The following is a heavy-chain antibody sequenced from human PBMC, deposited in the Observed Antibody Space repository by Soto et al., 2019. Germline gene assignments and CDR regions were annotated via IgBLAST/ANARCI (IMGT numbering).Heavy chain of an antibody. CDR2: IYYSGTT. D-gene: IGHD3-3*01. CDR3: ARVQTLFGIVNVFDY. J-gene: IGHJ4*02. CDR1: GGSLTSYY. V-gene: IGHV4-59*01. Sequence: SETLSLTCTVSGGSLTSYYWSWFRLPPGKGLEWIAYIYYSGTTNYNPSLKSRVTISVDTPKNQFSLELTSVTAADTAVYFCARVQTLFGIVNVFDYWGQGTLVTVSS.